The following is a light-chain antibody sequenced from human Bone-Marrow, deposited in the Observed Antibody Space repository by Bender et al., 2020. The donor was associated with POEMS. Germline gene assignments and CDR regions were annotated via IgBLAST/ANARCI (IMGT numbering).Light chain of an antibody. J-gene: IGLJ3*02. Sequence: SYVLTQPPSVSVAPGQTATITCAGDNIGSKPVHWYQHKSGQAPVLVVYADTDRPSGVPDRFSGSISGNTASLTVSGLQLEDEADYYCQSYDGSTVVIGGGTKLTVL. CDR1: NIGSKP. V-gene: IGLV3-21*02. CDR2: ADT. CDR3: QSYDGSTVV.